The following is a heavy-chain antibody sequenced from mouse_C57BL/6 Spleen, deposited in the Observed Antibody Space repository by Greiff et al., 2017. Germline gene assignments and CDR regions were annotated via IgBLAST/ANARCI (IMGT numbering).Heavy chain of an antibody. Sequence: QVQLQQPGAELVRPGSSVKLSCKASGYTFTSYWMHWVKQRPIQGLEWIGNIDPSDSETHYNQKFKDKATLTVDKSSSTAYMQLSSLTSEDSAVYYCARERSNYAWFADWGQGTLVTVSA. D-gene: IGHD2-5*01. CDR1: GYTFTSYW. CDR3: ARERSNYAWFAD. V-gene: IGHV1-52*01. CDR2: IDPSDSET. J-gene: IGHJ3*01.